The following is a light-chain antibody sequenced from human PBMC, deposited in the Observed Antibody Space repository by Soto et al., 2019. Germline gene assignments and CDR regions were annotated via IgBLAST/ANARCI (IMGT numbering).Light chain of an antibody. CDR3: QQYGSSAIT. J-gene: IGKJ5*01. CDR2: GAS. Sequence: EIVLTQSPGTLSLSPGERATLSCRASQSVSSSYLAWYQQKPGQAPRLLIYGASSRATGIPDRFSGSGSGTDFTLTIRGMAPEDFAVYYCQQYGSSAITFGQGTRLEIK. V-gene: IGKV3-20*01. CDR1: QSVSSSY.